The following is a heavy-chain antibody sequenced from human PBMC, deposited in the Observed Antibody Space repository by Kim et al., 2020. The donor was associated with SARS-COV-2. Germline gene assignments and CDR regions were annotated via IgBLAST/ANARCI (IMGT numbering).Heavy chain of an antibody. J-gene: IGHJ6*03. CDR2: MNPNSGNT. CDR3: ARGSRRYIVVVIVPRWYYYMDV. V-gene: IGHV1-8*01. Sequence: ASVKVSCKASGYTFTSYDINWVRQATGQGLEWMGWMNPNSGNTGYAQKLQGRVTMTRNTSISTAYMELSSLRSEDTAVYYCARGSRRYIVVVIVPRWYYYMDVWGKGTTVTVSS. CDR1: GYTFTSYD. D-gene: IGHD2-21*01.